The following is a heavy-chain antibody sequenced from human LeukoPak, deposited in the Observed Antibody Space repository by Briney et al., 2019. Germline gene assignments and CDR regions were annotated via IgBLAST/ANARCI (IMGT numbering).Heavy chain of an antibody. J-gene: IGHJ4*02. CDR1: GYTFTSYD. CDR2: MNPNSGNT. Sequence: GASVKVSCKASGYTFTSYDINWVRQATGQGREWMGWMNPNSGNTGYAQKFQGRVTITRNTYISTAYMELSSLRSEDTAVYYCARALAYTGSYPYYFDYWGQGTLVTVSS. D-gene: IGHD1-26*01. CDR3: ARALAYTGSYPYYFDY. V-gene: IGHV1-8*01.